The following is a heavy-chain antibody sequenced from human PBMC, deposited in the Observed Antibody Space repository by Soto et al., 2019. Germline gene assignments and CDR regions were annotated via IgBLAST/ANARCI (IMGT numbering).Heavy chain of an antibody. CDR1: GGTFSSYT. J-gene: IGHJ4*02. D-gene: IGHD3-9*01. CDR2: IIPILGIA. CDR3: AREYYDILTGYYGPYFDY. Sequence: SVKVSCKASGGTFSSYTISWVRRAPGQGLEWMGRIIPILGIANYAQKFQGRVTITADKSTSTAYMELSSLRSEDTAVYYCAREYYDILTGYYGPYFDYWGQGTQVTVSS. V-gene: IGHV1-69*04.